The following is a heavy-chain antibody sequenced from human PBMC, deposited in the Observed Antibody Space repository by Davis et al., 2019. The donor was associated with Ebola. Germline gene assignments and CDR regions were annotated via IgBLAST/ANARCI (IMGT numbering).Heavy chain of an antibody. CDR3: ARGTYYYGSGSYYGLSALSPRLDY. V-gene: IGHV4-39*01. D-gene: IGHD3-10*01. CDR2: IYYSGST. CDR1: GGSISRTTYY. J-gene: IGHJ4*02. Sequence: MPSETLSLTCSVSGGSISRTTYYWGWIRQPPGKGLEWIGSIYYSGSTYYNPSLKSRVTISVDTSKNQFSLKLSSVTAADTAVYYCARGTYYYGSGSYYGLSALSPRLDYWGQGTLVTVSS.